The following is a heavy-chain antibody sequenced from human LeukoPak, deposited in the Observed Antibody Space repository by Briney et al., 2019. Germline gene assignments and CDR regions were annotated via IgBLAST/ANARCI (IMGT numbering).Heavy chain of an antibody. CDR2: IVQDGSQK. CDR3: ARNEKWGRDY. V-gene: IGHV3-7*03. J-gene: IGHJ4*02. Sequence: GGSLRLSCTASGFTFSSHWMSWVRQAPGKGLEWVANIVQDGSQKYYVDSVKGRFTNSRDNGKNSLYLQMNSLRAEDTAVYYCARNEKWGRDYWGQGTLATVSS. CDR1: GFTFSSHW. D-gene: IGHD1-26*01.